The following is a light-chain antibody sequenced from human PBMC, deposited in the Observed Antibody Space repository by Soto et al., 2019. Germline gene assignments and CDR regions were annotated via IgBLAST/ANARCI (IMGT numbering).Light chain of an antibody. Sequence: DIVVTQSPDSLPVSLRERATMNSRSSQSVLSSSNNKNYLAWYQQKPGQPPKVLIYWASTRESGVPDGFSGSGSGTDFTLTISSLEPEDFAVYYCQQYGSSPPVTFGPGTKVDIK. J-gene: IGKJ3*01. CDR1: QSVLSSSNNKNY. V-gene: IGKV4-1*01. CDR2: WAS. CDR3: QQYGSSPPVT.